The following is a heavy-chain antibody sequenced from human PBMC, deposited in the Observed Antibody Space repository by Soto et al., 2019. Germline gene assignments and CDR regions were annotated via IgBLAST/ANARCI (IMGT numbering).Heavy chain of an antibody. D-gene: IGHD3-16*01. V-gene: IGHV4-4*02. J-gene: IGHJ3*02. CDR1: SGSISSSNW. Sequence: SETLSLTCAVSSGSISSSNWWSWVRQPPGKGLEWIGEIYHSGSTKYNPSLKSRVTISVDKSKNQFSLKLSSVTAADTAVYYCARVNPDYIWGSYLHAFDIWGQGTMVTVSS. CDR2: IYHSGST. CDR3: ARVNPDYIWGSYLHAFDI.